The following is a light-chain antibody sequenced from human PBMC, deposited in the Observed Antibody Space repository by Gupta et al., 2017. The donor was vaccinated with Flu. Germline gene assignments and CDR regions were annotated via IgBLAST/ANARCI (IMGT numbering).Light chain of an antibody. Sequence: DIQMTQSPSSLYASVGDTVTITCRASQGINNYLALFQQKPGKAPKSLIYGASDLQSRVPSKFSGSGSGTDFTLTITSLQREDFATYYCLQYESYPFIFGPGTIVDI. CDR3: LQYESYPFI. CDR2: GAS. V-gene: IGKV1-16*02. CDR1: QGINNY. J-gene: IGKJ3*01.